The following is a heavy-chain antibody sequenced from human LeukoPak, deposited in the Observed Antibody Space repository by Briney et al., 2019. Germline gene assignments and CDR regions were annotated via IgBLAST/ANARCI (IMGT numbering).Heavy chain of an antibody. CDR1: GYSISSGYY. CDR2: IYHSGST. J-gene: IGHJ4*02. CDR3: AREDRLIGEIDY. V-gene: IGHV4-38-2*02. D-gene: IGHD2/OR15-2a*01. Sequence: PSETLSLTCTVSGYSISSGYYWGWIRQPPGKGLEWIGSIYHSGSTYYNPSLKSRVTISVDTSKNQFSLKLSSVTAADTAVYYCAREDRLIGEIDYWGQGTLVTVSS.